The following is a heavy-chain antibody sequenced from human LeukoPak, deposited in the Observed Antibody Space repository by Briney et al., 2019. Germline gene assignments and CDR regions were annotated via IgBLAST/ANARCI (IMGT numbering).Heavy chain of an antibody. CDR1: GFTFSSYG. D-gene: IGHD5-18*01. V-gene: IGHV3-30*02. CDR2: IRYDGSNK. Sequence: PGGSLRLSCAASGFTFSSYGMHWVRQAPGKGLEWVAFIRYDGSNKYYADSVKGRFTISRDNSKNTLYLQMNSLRAEDTAVYYCAKESGYDTTRRGYSYDGNWFDPWGQGTLVTVSS. J-gene: IGHJ5*02. CDR3: AKESGYDTTRRGYSYDGNWFDP.